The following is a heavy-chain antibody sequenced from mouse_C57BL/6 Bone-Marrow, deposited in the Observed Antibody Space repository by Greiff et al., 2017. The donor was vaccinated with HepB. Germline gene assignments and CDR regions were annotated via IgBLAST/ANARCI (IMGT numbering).Heavy chain of an antibody. D-gene: IGHD1-1*01. Sequence: QLKQSGPELVKPGASVKISCKASGYSFTDYNMNWVKQSNGKSLEWIGVINPNYGTTSYNQKFKGKATLTVDQSSSTAYMQLNSLTSEDSAVYYCARSFYYGSFYAMDYWGQGTSVTVSS. CDR3: ARSFYYGSFYAMDY. CDR2: INPNYGTT. V-gene: IGHV1-39*01. J-gene: IGHJ4*01. CDR1: GYSFTDYN.